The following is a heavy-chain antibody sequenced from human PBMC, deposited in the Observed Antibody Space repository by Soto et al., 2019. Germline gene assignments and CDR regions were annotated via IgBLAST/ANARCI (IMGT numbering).Heavy chain of an antibody. D-gene: IGHD3-22*01. CDR3: ARPSSYYDSSGYYYYYFAY. CDR2: IYYSGST. J-gene: IGHJ4*02. V-gene: IGHV4-39*01. Sequence: TPGKGLEWIGSIYYSGSTYYNPSLKSRVTISVDTSKNQFSLKLSSVTAADTAVYYCARPSSYYDSSGYYYYYFAYWGQGTLVTVSS.